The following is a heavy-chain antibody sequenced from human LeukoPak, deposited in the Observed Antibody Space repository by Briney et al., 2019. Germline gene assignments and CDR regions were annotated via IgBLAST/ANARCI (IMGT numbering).Heavy chain of an antibody. Sequence: PSQTLSLTCTVSGGSISSGGYYWSWIRQPPGKGLEWIGYIYHSGSTYYNPSLKSRVTISVDRSKNQFSLKLSSVTAADTAVYYCASRRYNWNYGGAFDIWGQGTMVTVSS. D-gene: IGHD1-7*01. J-gene: IGHJ3*02. CDR1: GGSISSGGYY. CDR3: ASRRYNWNYGGAFDI. V-gene: IGHV4-30-2*01. CDR2: IYHSGST.